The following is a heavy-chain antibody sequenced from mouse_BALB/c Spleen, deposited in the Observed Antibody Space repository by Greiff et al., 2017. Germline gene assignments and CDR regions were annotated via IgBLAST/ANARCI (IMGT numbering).Heavy chain of an antibody. CDR1: GYTFTSYW. D-gene: IGHD4-1*01. Sequence: VKLVESGAELAKPGASVKMSCKASGYTFTSYWMHWVKQRPGQGLEWIGYINPSTGYTEYNQKFKDKATLTADKSSSTAYMQLSSLTSEDSAVYYCARNWEAWFAYWGQGTLVTGSA. CDR2: INPSTGYT. V-gene: IGHV1-7*01. J-gene: IGHJ3*01. CDR3: ARNWEAWFAY.